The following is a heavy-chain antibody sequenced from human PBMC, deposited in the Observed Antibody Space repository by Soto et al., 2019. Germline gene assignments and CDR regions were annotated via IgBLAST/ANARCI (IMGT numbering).Heavy chain of an antibody. J-gene: IGHJ4*02. CDR3: ARDGHYGGNSMLYC. CDR2: INHSGST. CDR1: GGSFSGYY. V-gene: IGHV4-34*01. D-gene: IGHD4-17*01. Sequence: SETLSLTCAVYGGSFSGYYCSWIRQPPGKGLEWIGEINHSGSTNYNPSLKSRVTISVDKSKNQFSLKLSSVTAADTAVYYCARDGHYGGNSMLYCWGQGTLVTVSS.